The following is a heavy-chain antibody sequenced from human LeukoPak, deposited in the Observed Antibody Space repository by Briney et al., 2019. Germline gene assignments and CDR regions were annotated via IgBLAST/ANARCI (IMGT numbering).Heavy chain of an antibody. CDR2: ISSSSSYI. Sequence: GGSLRLSCAASGFTFSSYSMNWVRQAPGKGLEWVSSISSSSSYIYYADSVKGRFTISRDNAKNSLYLQMNRLRAGDTAVYYCVRVLTARSGGYDAFDIWGQGTMVTVSS. V-gene: IGHV3-21*01. D-gene: IGHD6-25*01. J-gene: IGHJ3*02. CDR3: VRVLTARSGGYDAFDI. CDR1: GFTFSSYS.